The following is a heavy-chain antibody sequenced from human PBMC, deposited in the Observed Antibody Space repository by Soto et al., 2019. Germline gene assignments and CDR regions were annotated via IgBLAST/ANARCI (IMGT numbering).Heavy chain of an antibody. J-gene: IGHJ5*02. D-gene: IGHD6-19*01. CDR3: AHSQLNHIAVGSNWFDP. V-gene: IGHV2-5*02. Sequence: SGPTLVNPTQTLTLTCTFSGFSLSTSGVGVGWIRQPPGKALEWLALIYWDDDKRYSPSLKSRLTITKDTSKNQVVLTMTNMDPVDTATYYCAHSQLNHIAVGSNWFDPWGQGTLVTVPQ. CDR2: IYWDDDK. CDR1: GFSLSTSGVG.